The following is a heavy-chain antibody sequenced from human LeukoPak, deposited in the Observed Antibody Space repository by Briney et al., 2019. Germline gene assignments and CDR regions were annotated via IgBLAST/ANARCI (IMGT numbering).Heavy chain of an antibody. J-gene: IGHJ3*02. CDR3: ARGTSSGYYYVHAFDI. V-gene: IGHV4-38-2*01. D-gene: IGHD3-22*01. Sequence: PSETLSLTCAVSGYSISSGYYWGWIRQPPGKGLEWIGSIYHSGSTYYNPSLKSRVTISVDTSKNQFSLKLSSVTAADTAVYYCARGTSSGYYYVHAFDIWGQGTMVTVSS. CDR1: GYSISSGYY. CDR2: IYHSGST.